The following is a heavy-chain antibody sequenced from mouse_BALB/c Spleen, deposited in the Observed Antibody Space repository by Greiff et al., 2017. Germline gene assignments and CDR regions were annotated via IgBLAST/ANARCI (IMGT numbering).Heavy chain of an antibody. CDR2: IWGDGST. V-gene: IGHV2-6-7*01. Sequence: VQLQESGPGLVAPSQSLSITCTVSGFSLTGYGVNWVRQPPGKGLEWLGMIWGDGSTDYNSALKSRLSISKDNSKSQVFLKMNSLQTDDTARYYCARDSPLYYYAMDYWGQGTSVTVSS. J-gene: IGHJ4*01. CDR3: ARDSPLYYYAMDY. CDR1: GFSLTGYG.